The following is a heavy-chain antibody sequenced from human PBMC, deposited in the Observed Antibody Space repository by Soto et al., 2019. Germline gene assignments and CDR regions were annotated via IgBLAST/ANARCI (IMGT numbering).Heavy chain of an antibody. CDR3: ARLEILLWFGELPPGAFDI. CDR2: IYYSGST. Sequence: SETLSITCALPRYSISSSNWWTADRHPPGKGLEWIGSIYYSGSTYYNPSLKSRVTISVDTSKNQFSLKLSSVTAADTAVYYCARLEILLWFGELPPGAFDIWGQGTMVT. V-gene: IGHV4-39*01. D-gene: IGHD3-10*01. J-gene: IGHJ3*02. CDR1: RYSISSSNW.